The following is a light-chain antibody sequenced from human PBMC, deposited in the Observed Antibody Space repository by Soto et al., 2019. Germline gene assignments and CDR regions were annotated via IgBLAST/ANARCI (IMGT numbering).Light chain of an antibody. CDR2: GNT. CDR3: QSYDSSLRGVV. Sequence: QSVLTQPPSVSGAPGQRVTISCTGSSSNIGAGLDVHWYQQLPGTAPKLLIYGNTKRPSGVSDRLSVSKSGTSASLAITGLQAEDEADYYCQSYDSSLRGVVFGGGTQLTVL. V-gene: IGLV1-40*01. J-gene: IGLJ2*01. CDR1: SSNIGAGLD.